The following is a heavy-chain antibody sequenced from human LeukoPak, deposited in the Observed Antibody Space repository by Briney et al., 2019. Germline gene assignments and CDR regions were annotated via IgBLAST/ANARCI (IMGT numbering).Heavy chain of an antibody. D-gene: IGHD2-2*01. Sequence: ASVKVSCKASGYTFTGYYMHWVRQAPGQGLEWMGWINPNSGGTNYAQKLQGRVTMTTDTSTSTAYMELRSLRSDDTAVYYCARDRTDCSSTSCYVMYAYYYYYYMDVWGKGTTVTVSS. CDR2: INPNSGGT. J-gene: IGHJ6*03. CDR3: ARDRTDCSSTSCYVMYAYYYYYYMDV. V-gene: IGHV1-2*02. CDR1: GYTFTGYY.